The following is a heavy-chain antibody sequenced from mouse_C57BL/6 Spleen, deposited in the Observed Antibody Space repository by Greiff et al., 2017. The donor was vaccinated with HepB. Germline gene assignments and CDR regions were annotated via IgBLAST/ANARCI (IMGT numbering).Heavy chain of an antibody. CDR1: GYTFTRYT. CDR3: APEGYDYLFDY. J-gene: IGHJ2*01. D-gene: IGHD2-4*01. V-gene: IGHV1-4*01. CDR2: INPSSGYT. Sequence: QVQLQQPGAELARPGASVKMSCKASGYTFTRYTMHWVKQRPGQGLEWIGYINPSSGYTKYNQKFKDKATLTADKSSSTAYMQLSSLTSEDSAVYYCAPEGYDYLFDYWGQGTTLTVSS.